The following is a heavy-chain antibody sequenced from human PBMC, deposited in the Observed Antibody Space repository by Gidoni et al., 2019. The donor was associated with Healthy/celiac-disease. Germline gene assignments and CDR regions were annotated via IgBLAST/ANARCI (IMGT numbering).Heavy chain of an antibody. V-gene: IGHV3-33*01. CDR1: GFTFNSYV. Sequence: QVQLVESGGGVVQPGSSLRLSCAASGFTFNSYVMHWVSQAPGKGLEWVAVIWYDGSNKYYADSVKGRLTISRDNSKNTLYLKMNSLRAEDTAVYDCARDRALGRVVGAMGDWGQGTLVTVSS. CDR2: IWYDGSNK. D-gene: IGHD1-26*01. CDR3: ARDRALGRVVGAMGD. J-gene: IGHJ4*02.